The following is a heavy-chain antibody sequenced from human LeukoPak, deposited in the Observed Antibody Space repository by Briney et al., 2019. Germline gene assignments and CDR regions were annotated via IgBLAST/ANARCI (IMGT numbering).Heavy chain of an antibody. CDR1: GDSISSSSYY. Sequence: SETLSLTCTVSGDSISSSSYYWGWIRLPPGKGLEWIGSIYYSGSTYYNPSLKSRVTISVDTSKNQFSLKLSSVTAADTAVYYCARGDCSGGSCYLFDYWGQGALVTVSS. CDR2: IYYSGST. V-gene: IGHV4-39*01. D-gene: IGHD2-15*01. J-gene: IGHJ4*02. CDR3: ARGDCSGGSCYLFDY.